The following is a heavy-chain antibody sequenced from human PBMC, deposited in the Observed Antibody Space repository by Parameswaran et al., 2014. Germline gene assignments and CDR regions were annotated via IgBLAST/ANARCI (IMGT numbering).Heavy chain of an antibody. CDR3: ARLLADHYSSSWTIIAVAGNNGMDV. CDR2: IDPSDSYT. Sequence: VRQAPGKGLEWMGRIDPSDSYTNYSPSSKATSPSQLTTSISTAYLQWSSLKASDTAMYYCARLLADHYSSSWTIIAVAGNNGMDVWGQGTTVTVSS. J-gene: IGHJ6*02. D-gene: IGHD6-19*01. V-gene: IGHV5-10-1*01.